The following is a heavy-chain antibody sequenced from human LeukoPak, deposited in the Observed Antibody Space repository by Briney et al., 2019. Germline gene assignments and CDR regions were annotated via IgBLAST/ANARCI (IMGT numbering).Heavy chain of an antibody. V-gene: IGHV4-59*12. CDR2: NSGST. CDR1: GDSLSDYF. CDR3: ASSIAAAYDLDY. J-gene: IGHJ4*02. D-gene: IGHD6-13*01. Sequence: SETLSLTCTVSGDSLSDYFWSWIRQPPGKGLEWIGYNSGSTNYNASLKSRVTILLVRSKNQFSLKLSSVTAADTAVYYWASSIAAAYDLDYWGQGTLVTVSS.